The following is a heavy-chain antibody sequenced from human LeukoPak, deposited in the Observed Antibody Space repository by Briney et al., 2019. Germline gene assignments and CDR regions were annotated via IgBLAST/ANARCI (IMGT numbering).Heavy chain of an antibody. V-gene: IGHV3-48*03. J-gene: IGHJ4*02. CDR2: ISSSGSTI. Sequence: PGGSLRLSCAASGFTFSSYEMNWVRQAPGKGLEWLSYISSSGSTIYYADSVKGRFTISRDNAKNSLYLQMNSLRAEDTAVYYCARDRAAVLGRYFDYWGQGTLVTVSS. D-gene: IGHD6-13*01. CDR3: ARDRAAVLGRYFDY. CDR1: GFTFSSYE.